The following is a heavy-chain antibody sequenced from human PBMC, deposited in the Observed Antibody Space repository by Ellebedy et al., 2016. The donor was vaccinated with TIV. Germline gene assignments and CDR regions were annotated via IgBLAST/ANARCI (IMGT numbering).Heavy chain of an antibody. Sequence: PGGSLRLSCAASGFTFSSYAMSWVRQTPGKGLEGVSGLYGSGRGIFYSDSVKGRFTISRDNSKNTLYLQMNSLRAEDTGIYYCVKDQIAGDGRWVFDLWGQGTMVTVSS. CDR3: VKDQIAGDGRWVFDL. CDR2: LYGSGRGI. V-gene: IGHV3-23*01. CDR1: GFTFSSYA. D-gene: IGHD5-24*01. J-gene: IGHJ3*01.